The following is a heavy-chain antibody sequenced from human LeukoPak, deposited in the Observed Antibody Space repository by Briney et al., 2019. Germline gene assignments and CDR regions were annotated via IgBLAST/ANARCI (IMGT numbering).Heavy chain of an antibody. D-gene: IGHD3-9*01. CDR1: GYSISSGYC. J-gene: IGHJ4*02. CDR3: ARLTKELRYFDWLCYFDY. Sequence: SETLSLTCAVSGYSISSGYCWGWIRQPPGKGLEWIGSIYHSGSTYYNPSLKSRVTISVDTSKNQFSLKLSSVTAADTAVYYCARLTKELRYFDWLCYFDYWGQGTLVTVSS. V-gene: IGHV4-38-2*01. CDR2: IYHSGST.